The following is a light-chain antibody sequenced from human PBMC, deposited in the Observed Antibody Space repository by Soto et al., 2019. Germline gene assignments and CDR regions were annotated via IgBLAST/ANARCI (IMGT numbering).Light chain of an antibody. CDR2: EVI. J-gene: IGLJ2*01. V-gene: IGLV2-14*01. CDR1: SSDVGGYNF. CDR3: SSYTSSSTLV. Sequence: QSALTQPASVSGSPGQSITISCTGTSSDVGGYNFVSWYQQHPGKAPKLMIYEVILRPSGVSDRFSGSKSGNTASLTISGLQAEDEGDYYCSSYTSSSTLVFGGGTQLTVL.